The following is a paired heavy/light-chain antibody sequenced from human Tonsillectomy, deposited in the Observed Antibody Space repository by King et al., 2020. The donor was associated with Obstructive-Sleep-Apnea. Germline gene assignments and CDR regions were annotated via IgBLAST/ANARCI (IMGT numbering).Heavy chain of an antibody. CDR1: GGSISSSSYY. CDR2: VYYSGST. CDR3: ARGLITNYYDSSAYYYFDS. J-gene: IGHJ4*02. D-gene: IGHD3-22*01. Sequence: QLQLQESGPGLVKPSETLSLTCTVSGGSISSSSYYWGWIRQPPGKGLEWIGSVYYSGSTYYNPSLKSRVSISVDTSKILFSLKLSSVTAADTAVYFCARGLITNYYDSSAYYYFDSWGQGTLVTVSS. V-gene: IGHV4-39*07.
Light chain of an antibody. J-gene: IGKJ1*01. Sequence: DIQMTQSPSTLSASVGDRVTITCRASQSISTWLAWYQQKPGKAPKVLIYKASSLESGVPSRFSGSGSGTEFTLTISSLQPDDFATYYCQQYNSYSRTFGQGTKVEIK. CDR3: QQYNSYSRT. V-gene: IGKV1-5*03. CDR1: QSISTW. CDR2: KAS.